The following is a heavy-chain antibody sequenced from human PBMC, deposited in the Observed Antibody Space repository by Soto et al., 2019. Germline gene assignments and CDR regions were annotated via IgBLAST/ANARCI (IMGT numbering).Heavy chain of an antibody. Sequence: SVKVSCKASGGTFSSYAISWVRQAPGQGLEWMGGIIPIFGTANYAQKFQGRVTITADESTSTAYMELSSLRSEDTAVYYCARDQRIFGVVISYYGMDVWGQGTTVTVSS. V-gene: IGHV1-69*13. CDR1: GGTFSSYA. CDR2: IIPIFGTA. CDR3: ARDQRIFGVVISYYGMDV. J-gene: IGHJ6*02. D-gene: IGHD3-3*01.